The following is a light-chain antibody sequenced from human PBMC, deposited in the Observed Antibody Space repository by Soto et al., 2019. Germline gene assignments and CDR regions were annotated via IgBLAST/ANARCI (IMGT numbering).Light chain of an antibody. CDR1: SSDVGGYNY. Sequence: QSVLTQPPSASGSFGQSVTISCTGTSSDVGGYNYVSWYQQHPGKAPKLMIYEVSERPSGVPDRFSGSKSGNTASLTVSGLQADDEADYHCRSYSGTNYHYVFLTGPKVTDL. CDR2: EVS. V-gene: IGLV2-8*01. J-gene: IGLJ1*01. CDR3: RSYSGTNYHYV.